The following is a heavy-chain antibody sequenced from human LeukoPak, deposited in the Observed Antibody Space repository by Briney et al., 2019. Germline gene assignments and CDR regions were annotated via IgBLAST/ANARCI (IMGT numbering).Heavy chain of an antibody. Sequence: PGGCLSLSCAASGFTFRSYWMSWVRRAPGKGLEWVANIKQDGSEKYYVDSVKGRFTISRDNAKNSLYVQMNSLRAEDTAVYYCASQGVYSGYGLDYLDYWGQGTLVTVSS. CDR2: IKQDGSEK. CDR3: ASQGVYSGYGLDYLDY. CDR1: GFTFRSYW. D-gene: IGHD5-12*01. V-gene: IGHV3-7*01. J-gene: IGHJ4*02.